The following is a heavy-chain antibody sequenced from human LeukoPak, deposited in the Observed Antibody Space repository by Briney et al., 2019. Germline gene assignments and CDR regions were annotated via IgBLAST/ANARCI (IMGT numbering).Heavy chain of an antibody. J-gene: IGHJ4*02. CDR3: ARDLTGWGESSGYSDY. CDR2: ISYDGTNK. CDR1: GFTFSSYA. D-gene: IGHD3-22*01. V-gene: IGHV3-30*01. Sequence: GGSLRLSCAASGFTFSSYAMHWVRQAPGKGLEWVALISYDGTNKFYEDSVKGRFTISRDNSKNTLFLQVNSLRAEDTAVYYCARDLTGWGESSGYSDYWGQGILVTVSS.